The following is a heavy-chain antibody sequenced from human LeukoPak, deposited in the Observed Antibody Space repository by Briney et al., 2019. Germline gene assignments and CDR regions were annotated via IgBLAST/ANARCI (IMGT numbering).Heavy chain of an antibody. Sequence: GGSLRLSCVASGFPFSSHAMCWVRQAPGKGLEWVSGISGSGDSTYYADSVKGRFTISRDNSKNTLYLQMNSLRAEDTAVYYCAKDMKQTYWGQGALVTVSS. CDR1: GFPFSSHA. CDR2: ISGSGDST. D-gene: IGHD1/OR15-1a*01. CDR3: AKDMKQTY. J-gene: IGHJ4*02. V-gene: IGHV3-23*01.